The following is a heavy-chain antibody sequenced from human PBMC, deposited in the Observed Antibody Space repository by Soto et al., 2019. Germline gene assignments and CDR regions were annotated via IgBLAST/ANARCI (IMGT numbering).Heavy chain of an antibody. CDR2: IYYSGST. D-gene: IGHD3-10*01. V-gene: IGHV4-31*03. CDR1: CGSISSGGYY. Sequence: SETLSLTCTVSCGSISSGGYYWSWIRQHPGKGLEWIGYIYYSGSTYYNPSLKSRVTISVDTSKNQFSLKLSSVTAADTAVYYCARSSVAMVRGAGWFDPWGQGTLVTVSS. CDR3: ARSSVAMVRGAGWFDP. J-gene: IGHJ5*02.